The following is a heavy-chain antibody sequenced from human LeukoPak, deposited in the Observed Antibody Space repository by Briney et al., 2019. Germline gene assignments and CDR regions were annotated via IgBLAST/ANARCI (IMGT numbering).Heavy chain of an antibody. Sequence: ASVKVSCKASGYTFTSYYMHWVRQAPGQGLEWMGIINPSGGSTSYAQKFQGRVTMTRDMSTSTVYMELSSLRSEDTAVYYCARDVWFGELLHRTFDYWGQGTLVTVSS. CDR2: INPSGGST. V-gene: IGHV1-46*01. CDR3: ARDVWFGELLHRTFDY. CDR1: GYTFTSYY. J-gene: IGHJ4*02. D-gene: IGHD3-10*01.